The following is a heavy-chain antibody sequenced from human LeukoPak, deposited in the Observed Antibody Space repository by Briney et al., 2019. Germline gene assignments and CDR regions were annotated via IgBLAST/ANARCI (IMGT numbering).Heavy chain of an antibody. CDR2: ISYDGRSE. CDR3: AKDAHDYSNYGWFDL. CDR1: GFTFSSYA. Sequence: GGSLRLSCEASGFTFSSYAMHCVRQAPGKGLEWVAVISYDGRSEKYADSVKGRVTSSRDNSKDSLHLHMNSLRADDTAIYYCAKDAHDYSNYGWFDLWGQGTLVTVSS. V-gene: IGHV3-30*18. J-gene: IGHJ5*02. D-gene: IGHD4-11*01.